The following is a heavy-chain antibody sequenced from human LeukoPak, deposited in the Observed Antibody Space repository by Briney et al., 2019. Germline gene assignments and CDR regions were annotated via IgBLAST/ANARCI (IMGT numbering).Heavy chain of an antibody. V-gene: IGHV3-48*03. Sequence: PGGSLRLSCSASGFTFSSYAMHWVRQAPGKGLEWVSYISGLGTTIYYADSVKGRFAISRDNAKNSLYLQMNSLRAEDTAVYYCARGLTSYYDSSGYWGGQGTLVTVSS. D-gene: IGHD3-22*01. CDR3: ARGLTSYYDSSGYW. J-gene: IGHJ4*02. CDR1: GFTFSSYA. CDR2: ISGLGTTI.